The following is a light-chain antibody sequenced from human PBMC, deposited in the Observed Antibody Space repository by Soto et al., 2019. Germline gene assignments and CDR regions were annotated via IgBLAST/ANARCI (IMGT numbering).Light chain of an antibody. V-gene: IGLV2-18*01. CDR1: SSDVGSYNR. J-gene: IGLJ2*01. CDR2: EVS. CDR3: NLYTSSSTVG. Sequence: QSVLTQPPSVSGSPGQSVTISCTGTSSDVGSYNRVSWYQQPPGTAPKLMIYEVSNRPSGVPDRFSGSKSGNTASLTISGLQAEDEADYYCNLYTSSSTVGFGGGTKLTVL.